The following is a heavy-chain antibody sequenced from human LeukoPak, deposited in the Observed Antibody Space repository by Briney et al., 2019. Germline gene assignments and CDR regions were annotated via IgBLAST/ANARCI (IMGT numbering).Heavy chain of an antibody. CDR2: IYSGGST. Sequence: GGSLRLSCAASGFTVSSNYMSWVRQAPGKGLEWVSVIYSGGSTYYADSVKGRFTISRDNSKNTLYLQMNSLRAEDTAVYYCARDNRHIAVAGTGRYCYYYYGMDVWGQGTTVTVSS. J-gene: IGHJ6*02. CDR1: GFTVSSNY. V-gene: IGHV3-53*01. CDR3: ARDNRHIAVAGTGRYCYYYYGMDV. D-gene: IGHD6-19*01.